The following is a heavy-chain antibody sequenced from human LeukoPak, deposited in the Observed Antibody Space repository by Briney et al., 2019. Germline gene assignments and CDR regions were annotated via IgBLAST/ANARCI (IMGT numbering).Heavy chain of an antibody. J-gene: IGHJ4*02. Sequence: SETLSLTCSVSGGSISSSSYYWGWIRQPPGKGLEWIGSFHYSGSTYYNPSLKSRVTISVNMSKNQFSLKLNSVTAADTAVYYCVSPRSGLKWGGYFDYWGQGTLVTVSS. D-gene: IGHD3-22*01. CDR1: GGSISSSSYY. V-gene: IGHV4-39*07. CDR3: VSPRSGLKWGGYFDY. CDR2: FHYSGST.